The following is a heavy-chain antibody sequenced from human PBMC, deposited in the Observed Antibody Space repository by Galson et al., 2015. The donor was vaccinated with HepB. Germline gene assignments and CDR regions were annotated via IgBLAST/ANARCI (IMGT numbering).Heavy chain of an antibody. CDR3: ARQITAGLRFLEWLPVAVDV. CDR2: IYPGDSDT. V-gene: IGHV5-51*01. CDR1: GYSFTSYW. Sequence: QSGAEVKKPGESLKISCKGSGYSFTSYWIGWVRQMPGKGLEWMGIIYPGDSDTRYSPSFQGQVTISADKSISTAYLQWSSLKASDTAMYYCARQITAGLRFLEWLPVAVDVWGQGTTVTVSS. J-gene: IGHJ6*02. D-gene: IGHD3-3*01.